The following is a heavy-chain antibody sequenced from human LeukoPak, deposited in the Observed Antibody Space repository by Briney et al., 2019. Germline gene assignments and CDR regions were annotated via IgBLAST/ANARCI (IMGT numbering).Heavy chain of an antibody. CDR2: INTDGRIT. D-gene: IGHD1-26*01. Sequence: GGPLGLSCVGSGFSFRYFAIHWVRQAPGKGLEYVSVINTDGRITYYADSVKGRFTISRDNSKNTVYLQMGSLRGDDMAVYYCTRDGGSFCDFDYWGQGALVTVSS. CDR3: TRDGGSFCDFDY. J-gene: IGHJ4*02. V-gene: IGHV3-64*02. CDR1: GFSFRYFA.